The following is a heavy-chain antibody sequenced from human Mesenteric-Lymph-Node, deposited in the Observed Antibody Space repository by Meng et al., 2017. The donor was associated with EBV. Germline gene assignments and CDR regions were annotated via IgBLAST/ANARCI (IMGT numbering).Heavy chain of an antibody. Sequence: QVRLRESGPGVVEHSENLSLTCTVSGGSVTSDGYHWSWIRQPPGKGLEWIAYISHGGSSNYNPSLKSRVTISVDTSKNQFSLKLSSVSAADTAIYYCVRDPTWTSSGSFDYWGQGTLVTVSS. CDR3: VRDPTWTSSGSFDY. CDR1: GGSVTSDGYH. CDR2: ISHGGSS. J-gene: IGHJ4*02. V-gene: IGHV4-61*08. D-gene: IGHD1-1*01.